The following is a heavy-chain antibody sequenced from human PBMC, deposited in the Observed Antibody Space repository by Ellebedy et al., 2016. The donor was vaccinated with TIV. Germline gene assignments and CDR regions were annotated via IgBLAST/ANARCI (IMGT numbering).Heavy chain of an antibody. J-gene: IGHJ5*02. D-gene: IGHD4-17*01. Sequence: GGSPRLSXAVSGFTVSSNYMSWVRQAPGRGLEWVSVIYAGGTTDYVASVKGRFSISRDTSKNTLFLQMNSLRADDTAIYYCAVGRPNYGDFPSWGQGTLVTVSS. CDR2: IYAGGTT. CDR3: AVGRPNYGDFPS. V-gene: IGHV3-53*01. CDR1: GFTVSSNY.